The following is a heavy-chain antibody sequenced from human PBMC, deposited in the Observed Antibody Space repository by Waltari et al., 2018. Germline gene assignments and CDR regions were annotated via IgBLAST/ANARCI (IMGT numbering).Heavy chain of an antibody. J-gene: IGHJ4*02. D-gene: IGHD5-12*01. CDR2: SYHRGST. Sequence: QVQLQESGPGLVKPSETLSLTCTVSGYSISSGSYWGWIRQPPGKGLEWIGNSYHRGSTYYNPSLKSRVTISIDTSKNQFSLKLDSVTASDTAIYYCAREVGPEGGFAFGYWGQGALVTVSS. CDR1: GYSISSGSY. V-gene: IGHV4-38-2*02. CDR3: AREVGPEGGFAFGY.